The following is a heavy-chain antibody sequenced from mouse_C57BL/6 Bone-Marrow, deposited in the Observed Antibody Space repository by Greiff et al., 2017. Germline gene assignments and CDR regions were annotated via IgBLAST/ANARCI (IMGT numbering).Heavy chain of an antibody. Sequence: QVQLQQSGAELARPGASVTLSCKASGYTFTSYGISWVKQRTGQGLEWIGEIYPRSGNTYYNEKFKGKATLTADKSSSTAYRELRSLTSEDSAVYFCAIERDSSYYFDYWGQGTTLTVSS. V-gene: IGHV1-81*01. CDR2: IYPRSGNT. D-gene: IGHD3-2*01. CDR1: GYTFTSYG. CDR3: AIERDSSYYFDY. J-gene: IGHJ2*01.